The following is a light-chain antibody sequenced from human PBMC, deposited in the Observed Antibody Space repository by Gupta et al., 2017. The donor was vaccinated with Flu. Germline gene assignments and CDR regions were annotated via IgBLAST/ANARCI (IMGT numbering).Light chain of an antibody. J-gene: IGLJ2*01. CDR2: GNT. Sequence: QSVLSQPPSVSGAPGQTVTISCTGSSSNIGAGYDVHWYHQLPGTAPKPLIYGNTNRPSGVPDRFSGSKAGTSASLAITGLQAEDEADYYCQSYDSSLSVVFGGGTKLTVL. V-gene: IGLV1-40*01. CDR3: QSYDSSLSVV. CDR1: SSNIGAGYD.